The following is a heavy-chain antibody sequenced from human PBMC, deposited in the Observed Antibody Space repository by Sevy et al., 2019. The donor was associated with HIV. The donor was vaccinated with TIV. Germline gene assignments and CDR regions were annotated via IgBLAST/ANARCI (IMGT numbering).Heavy chain of an antibody. Sequence: AESLSLTCTVSGGSITTYYWSWIRQPPGKGLERIGYIHYSGRTNYNPSLKSRLTIPVDTSKNQFSLKLTSVTAADTALYYCAREATGAFDYWGQGTLATVSS. CDR1: GGSITTYY. CDR2: IHYSGRT. J-gene: IGHJ4*02. CDR3: AREATGAFDY. D-gene: IGHD5-12*01. V-gene: IGHV4-59*01.